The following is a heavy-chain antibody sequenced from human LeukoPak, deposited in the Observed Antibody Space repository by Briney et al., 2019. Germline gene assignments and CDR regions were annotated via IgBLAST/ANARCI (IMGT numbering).Heavy chain of an antibody. CDR2: IIPIFGTA. J-gene: IGHJ3*02. Sequence: SVKVSCKASGGTLSSYAISWVRQAPGQGLEWMGGIIPIFGTANYAQKFQGRVTITMDESTSTAYMELSSLRSEDTAVYYCARGYCSSTSCLGRAFDIWGQGTMVTVSS. CDR3: ARGYCSSTSCLGRAFDI. CDR1: GGTLSSYA. V-gene: IGHV1-69*05. D-gene: IGHD2-2*01.